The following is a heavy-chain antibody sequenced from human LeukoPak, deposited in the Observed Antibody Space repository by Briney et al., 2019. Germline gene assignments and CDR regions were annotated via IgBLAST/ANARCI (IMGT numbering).Heavy chain of an antibody. CDR3: ASDTSAVVRFDY. D-gene: IGHD4-23*01. CDR2: IHYSGST. J-gene: IGHJ4*02. CDR1: GASIGSTTYY. Sequence: SETLSLTCTVSGASIGSTTYYWGWIRQPPGKGLEWIGSIHYSGSTYYNPSLKSRVSISVDTSENHFSLRLSSVTAADTAVYYCASDTSAVVRFDYWGQGTLVIVSS. V-gene: IGHV4-39*02.